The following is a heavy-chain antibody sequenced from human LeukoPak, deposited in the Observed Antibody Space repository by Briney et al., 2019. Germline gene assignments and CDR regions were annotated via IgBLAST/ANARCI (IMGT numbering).Heavy chain of an antibody. Sequence: PSETLSLTCTVSGDSISSRSYYLGWIRQPPGKGLEWIVSIYYYGGTYYNPSLKSRITISVDTSKSQISLKLSSLTAADTAVYYCARNRTTTGVIERVDVFDVWGQGTIVTVSS. CDR3: ARNRTTTGVIERVDVFDV. J-gene: IGHJ3*01. CDR2: IYYYGGT. D-gene: IGHD2-8*02. V-gene: IGHV4-39*01. CDR1: GDSISSRSYY.